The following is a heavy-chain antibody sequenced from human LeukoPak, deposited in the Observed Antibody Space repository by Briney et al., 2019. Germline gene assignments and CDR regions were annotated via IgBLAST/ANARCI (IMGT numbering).Heavy chain of an antibody. J-gene: IGHJ6*02. CDR2: ISGSGGST. V-gene: IGHV3-23*01. CDR1: GFTFSSYA. CDR3: AKDPLWFGELASGMDV. D-gene: IGHD3-10*01. Sequence: GESLRLSCAASGFTFSSYAMSWVRQAPGKGLEWVSAISGSGGSTYYADSVKGRFTISRDNSKNTLYLQMNSLRAEDTAVYYCAKDPLWFGELASGMDVWGQGTTVTVSS.